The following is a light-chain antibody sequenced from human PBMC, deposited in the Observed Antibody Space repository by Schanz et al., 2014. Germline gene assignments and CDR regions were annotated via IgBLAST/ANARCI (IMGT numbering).Light chain of an antibody. CDR1: SSDVGSYNL. Sequence: QSALTQPASVSGSPGQSITISCTGTSSDVGSYNLVSWYQHHPCKAPKLMIYEGSKRPSGVSNRFSGSGSGNTASLTISGLQAEDEADYYCSSYTSSSSVLFGGGTKLTVL. J-gene: IGLJ2*01. CDR3: SSYTSSSSVL. V-gene: IGLV2-14*02. CDR2: EGS.